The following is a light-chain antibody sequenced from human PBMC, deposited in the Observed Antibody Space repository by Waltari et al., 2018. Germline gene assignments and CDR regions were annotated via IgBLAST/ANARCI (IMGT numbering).Light chain of an antibody. CDR3: QQYNNWPTSYT. Sequence: EILMTQSPASLSVSPGERATLSCRASQSLNTNLAWYQQKPGQAPRPLVYGASTRATGVPARFSGSGSGTEFTLTISSLQSEDAGVYYCQQYNNWPTSYTFGQGTKLEIK. V-gene: IGKV3-15*01. CDR2: GAS. J-gene: IGKJ2*01. CDR1: QSLNTN.